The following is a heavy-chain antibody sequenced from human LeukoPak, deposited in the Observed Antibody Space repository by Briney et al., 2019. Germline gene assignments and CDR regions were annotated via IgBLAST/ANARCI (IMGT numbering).Heavy chain of an antibody. J-gene: IGHJ6*02. CDR3: ARDLVVVNYGMDV. Sequence: GGSLRLSCAASGFTVSSNYMSWVRQAPGKGLEWVSVIYSGGSTYYADSVKGRFTISRDNSKNTLYLQMNSLRAKDTAVYYCARDLVVVNYGMDVWGQGTTVTVSS. D-gene: IGHD3-22*01. CDR1: GFTVSSNY. V-gene: IGHV3-53*01. CDR2: IYSGGST.